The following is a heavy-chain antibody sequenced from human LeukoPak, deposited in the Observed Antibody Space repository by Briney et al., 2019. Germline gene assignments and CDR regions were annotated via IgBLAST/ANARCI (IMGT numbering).Heavy chain of an antibody. CDR2: IIPIFGTA. Sequence: SVKVSCKASGGTFSSYAISWVRQAPGQGLEWMGGIIPIFGTANYAQKFQGRVTITADESTSTAYMELSSLRSEDTAVYYCARSSHIVVVPAASFDYWGQGTLVTVSS. CDR1: GGTFSSYA. CDR3: ARSSHIVVVPAASFDY. V-gene: IGHV1-69*13. J-gene: IGHJ4*02. D-gene: IGHD2-2*01.